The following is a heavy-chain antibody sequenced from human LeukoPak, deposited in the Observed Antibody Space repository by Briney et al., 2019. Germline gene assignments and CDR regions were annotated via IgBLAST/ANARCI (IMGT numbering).Heavy chain of an antibody. V-gene: IGHV3-23*01. CDR1: GFTFSSYA. CDR3: APRIAPAPGDGFDY. CDR2: VSPRGGST. Sequence: GGSLRLSCVASGFTFSSYAIGWVRQAPGKGLEWVSTVSPRGGSTYYADSVKGRFTISRDSSRNTVYLQMNSLRGEDTAVYSCAPRIAPAPGDGFDYWGQGTLVTVSS. D-gene: IGHD6-13*01. J-gene: IGHJ4*02.